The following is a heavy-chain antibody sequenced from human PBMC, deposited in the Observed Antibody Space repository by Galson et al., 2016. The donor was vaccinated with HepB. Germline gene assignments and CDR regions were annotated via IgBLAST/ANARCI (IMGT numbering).Heavy chain of an antibody. V-gene: IGHV1-18*01. D-gene: IGHD3-22*01. Sequence: SVKVSCKASGYTFTTYGITWVRQAPGQGLEWMGRISAYNGNTNYAQKLQGRVTMTTDTSTSTVYMELKSLRSDDTAVYFCARADYYVSSGYFGAFDIWGQGTMVTVSS. CDR3: ARADYYVSSGYFGAFDI. CDR2: ISAYNGNT. J-gene: IGHJ3*02. CDR1: GYTFTTYG.